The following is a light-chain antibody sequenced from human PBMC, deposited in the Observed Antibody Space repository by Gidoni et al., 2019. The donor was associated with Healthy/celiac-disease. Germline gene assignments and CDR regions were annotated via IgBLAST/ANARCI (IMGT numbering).Light chain of an antibody. CDR3: QQYNNWPRT. J-gene: IGKJ1*01. CDR2: GAS. V-gene: IGKV3-15*01. Sequence: EIVLTQSPATLSESPGERATLSCRASQSVSRNLAWYQQKPGQAPRLLIYGASTRATGIPARFSGSGSGTEFTLTISSLQSEDFAVYYCQQYNNWPRTFGQGTKVEIK. CDR1: QSVSRN.